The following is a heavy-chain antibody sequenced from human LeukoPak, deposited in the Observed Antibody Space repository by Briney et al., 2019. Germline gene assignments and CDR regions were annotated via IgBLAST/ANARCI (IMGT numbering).Heavy chain of an antibody. D-gene: IGHD5-24*01. CDR2: IYYSGST. Sequence: SETLSLTCTVSGGSISSYYWSWIRQPPGKGLEWIGYIYYSGSTNYNPSLKSRVTISVDTSKNQFSLKLSSATAADTAVYYCARVRRDGYNSPAFDIWGQGTMVTVSS. CDR3: ARVRRDGYNSPAFDI. V-gene: IGHV4-59*01. J-gene: IGHJ3*02. CDR1: GGSISSYY.